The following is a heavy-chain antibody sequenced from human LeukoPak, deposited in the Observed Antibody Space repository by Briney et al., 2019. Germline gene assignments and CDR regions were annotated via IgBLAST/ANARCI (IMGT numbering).Heavy chain of an antibody. CDR2: INHSGST. V-gene: IGHV4-34*01. CDR3: ARGRDRYGDHRRPDAFDI. Sequence: PSETLSLTCTVSGGSISGYYWNWIRQPPGKGLEWIGEINHSGSTNYNPSLKSRVTISVDTSKNQFSLKLSSVTAADTAVYYCARGRDRYGDHRRPDAFDIWGQGTMVTVSS. D-gene: IGHD4-17*01. J-gene: IGHJ3*02. CDR1: GGSISGYY.